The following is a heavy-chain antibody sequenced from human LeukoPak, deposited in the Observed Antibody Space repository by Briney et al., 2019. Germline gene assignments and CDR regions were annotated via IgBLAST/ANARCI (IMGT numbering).Heavy chain of an antibody. CDR2: IGSNGGST. D-gene: IGHD6-19*01. J-gene: IGHJ4*02. CDR1: GFTFSSYA. V-gene: IGHV3-64D*09. Sequence: GGSLRLSCSASGFTFSSYAMHWVRQAPGKGLEYVSAIGSNGGSTYYADSVKGRFTISRDNSKNTLYLQMSSLRAEDTAVYYCVKDPAVAGTRYFDYWGQGTLVTVSS. CDR3: VKDPAVAGTRYFDY.